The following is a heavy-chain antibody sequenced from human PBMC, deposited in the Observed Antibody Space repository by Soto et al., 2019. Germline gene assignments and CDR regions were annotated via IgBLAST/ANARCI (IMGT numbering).Heavy chain of an antibody. CDR3: ARLPIGPKNGWFDP. J-gene: IGHJ5*02. CDR2: IYPGDSDT. CDR1: GYNFANYW. D-gene: IGHD2-8*01. V-gene: IGHV5-51*01. Sequence: LKISCKDSGYNFANYWIAWVRQMPGKGLEWMGIIYPGDSDTRYSPSFQGQVTISADKSISTAYLQWTSLKASDTAMYYCARLPIGPKNGWFDPWGQGTLVTVSS.